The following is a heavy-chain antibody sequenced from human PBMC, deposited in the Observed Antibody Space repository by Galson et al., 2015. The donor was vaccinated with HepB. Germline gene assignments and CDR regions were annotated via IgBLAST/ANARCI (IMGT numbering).Heavy chain of an antibody. J-gene: IGHJ4*02. CDR1: GFTFSSYG. D-gene: IGHD2-2*01. Sequence: SLRLSCAASGFTFSSYGMHWVRQAPGKGLEWVAVISYDGSNKYYADSVKGRFTISRDNSKNTLYLQMNSLRAEDTAVYYCARDRGYCSSASCLKNHFDYWGQGTLVTVSS. CDR3: ARDRGYCSSASCLKNHFDY. CDR2: ISYDGSNK. V-gene: IGHV3-30*03.